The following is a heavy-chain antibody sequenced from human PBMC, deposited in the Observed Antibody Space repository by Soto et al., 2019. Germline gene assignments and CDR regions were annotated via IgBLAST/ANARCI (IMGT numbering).Heavy chain of an antibody. CDR1: GSSINRSGYY. J-gene: IGHJ4*02. CDR3: ARLPSRHLVDY. CDR2: MFYGVST. Sequence: PSETLSLTCTVSGSSINRSGYYWFWIRHPPGKGLEWIGSMFYGVSTYYNPSLKSRVTVSVDTSKNQFSLNLRSVTAADTAVYYCARLPSRHLVDYWGQGTLVTVSS. D-gene: IGHD3-3*02. V-gene: IGHV4-39*01.